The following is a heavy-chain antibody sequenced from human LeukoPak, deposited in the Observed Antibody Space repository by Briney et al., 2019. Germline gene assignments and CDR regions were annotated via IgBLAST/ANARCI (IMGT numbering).Heavy chain of an antibody. CDR2: IIPIFGTA. CDR3: ARESPNAFDI. J-gene: IGHJ3*02. V-gene: IGHV1-69*05. CDR1: GGTFSSYA. Sequence: GASVKVSCKASGGTFSSYAISWVRQAPGQGLEWMGGIIPIFGTANYAQKFQGRVTITTDESTSTAYMELSSLRSEDTAMYYCARESPNAFDIWGQGTMVTVSS.